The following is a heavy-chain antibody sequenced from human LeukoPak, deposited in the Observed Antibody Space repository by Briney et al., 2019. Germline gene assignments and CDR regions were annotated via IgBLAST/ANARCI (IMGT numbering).Heavy chain of an antibody. CDR1: GRSLSGYY. CDR3: ARALTIQAGDAFDI. D-gene: IGHD4/OR15-4a*01. Sequence: SHTLSLACAVCGRSLSGYYWRCTRRPPGRELEWIGEVNHSGSTNYNPSLKSRVTIAVDTSKNQCSLKLGSVTAADTAVYYCARALTIQAGDAFDIWGQGTMVTVSS. V-gene: IGHV4-34*01. J-gene: IGHJ3*02. CDR2: VNHSGST.